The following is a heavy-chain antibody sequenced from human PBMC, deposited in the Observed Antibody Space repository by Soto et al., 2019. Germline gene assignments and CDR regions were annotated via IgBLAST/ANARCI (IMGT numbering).Heavy chain of an antibody. D-gene: IGHD5-18*01. CDR2: ISYDGSNK. CDR3: AKLDGDTAMVRVPYGMDV. Sequence: GGSLRLSCAASGFTFSSYGMHWVRQAPGKGLEWVAVISYDGSNKYYAAYVKGRFTISRDNSKNTLYLQMNSLRAEDTAVYDCAKLDGDTAMVRVPYGMDVWGQGTTVTVCS. V-gene: IGHV3-30*18. CDR1: GFTFSSYG. J-gene: IGHJ6*02.